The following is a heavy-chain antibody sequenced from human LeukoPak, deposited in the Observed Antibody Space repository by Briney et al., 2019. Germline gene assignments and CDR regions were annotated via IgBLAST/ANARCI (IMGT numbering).Heavy chain of an antibody. Sequence: PWETLSLTCAVSGYSISSGYYWGWIRQPPGKGLEWIGSIYHSGSTYYNPSLKSRVTISVDTSKNQFSLKLSSVTAADTAVYYCARENYDSNYFDYWGQGTLVTVSS. D-gene: IGHD3-3*01. J-gene: IGHJ4*02. V-gene: IGHV4-38-2*02. CDR2: IYHSGST. CDR1: GYSISSGYY. CDR3: ARENYDSNYFDY.